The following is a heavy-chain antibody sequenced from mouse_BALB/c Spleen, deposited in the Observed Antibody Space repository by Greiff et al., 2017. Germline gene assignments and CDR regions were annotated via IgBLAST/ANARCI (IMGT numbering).Heavy chain of an antibody. V-gene: IGHV3-8*02. CDR2: ISYSGST. D-gene: IGHD2-14*01. CDR1: GDSITSGY. CDR3: ARWRYDGVFWYFDV. Sequence: EVQVVESGPSLVKPSQTLSLTCSVTGDSITSGYWNWIRKFPGNKLEYMGYISYSGSTYYNPSLKSRISITRDTSKNQYYLQLNSVTTEDTATYYCARWRYDGVFWYFDVWGAGTTVTVSS. J-gene: IGHJ1*01.